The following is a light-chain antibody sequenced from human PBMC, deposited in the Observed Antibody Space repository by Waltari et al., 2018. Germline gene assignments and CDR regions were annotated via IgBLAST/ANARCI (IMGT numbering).Light chain of an antibody. J-gene: IGKJ4*01. V-gene: IGKV3D-15*01. CDR2: GAS. CDR3: QQYNNWRLT. CDR1: QSVSSN. Sequence: EIVMMQSPATLSVSPGERATLSCRASQSVSSNLAWYQQKPGQAPRLLIHGASTRATGIPARFSGSGSGTEFTLTISSLQSEDFAVYYCQQYNNWRLTFGGGTKVEIK.